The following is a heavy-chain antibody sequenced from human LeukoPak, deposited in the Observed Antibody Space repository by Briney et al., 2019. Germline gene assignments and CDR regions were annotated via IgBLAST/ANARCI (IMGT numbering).Heavy chain of an antibody. V-gene: IGHV4-38-2*01. Sequence: PPETLSLTCAVSGYSISSDYYWGWIRQPPGKGLEWIGNIYHSGSTYYNPSLKSRVTISVDTSKNQFSLKLSSVTAADTAVYYCARREMATITSFDYWGQGTLVTVSS. CDR3: ARREMATITSFDY. D-gene: IGHD5-24*01. CDR1: GYSISSDYY. CDR2: IYHSGST. J-gene: IGHJ4*02.